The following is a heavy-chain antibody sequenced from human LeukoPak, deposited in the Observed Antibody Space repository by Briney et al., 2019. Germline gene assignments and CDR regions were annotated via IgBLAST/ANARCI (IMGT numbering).Heavy chain of an antibody. CDR3: AGGYYDSSGYYYDFDY. V-gene: IGHV4-59*01. CDR1: GGSISSYY. J-gene: IGHJ4*02. CDR2: IYYSGST. Sequence: PSETLSLTCTVSGGSISSYYWSWIRQPPGKGLEWIGYIYYSGSTNYNPSLKSRVTISVDTSKNQFSLKLSSVTAADTAVYYCAGGYYDSSGYYYDFDYWGQGTLVTVSS. D-gene: IGHD3-22*01.